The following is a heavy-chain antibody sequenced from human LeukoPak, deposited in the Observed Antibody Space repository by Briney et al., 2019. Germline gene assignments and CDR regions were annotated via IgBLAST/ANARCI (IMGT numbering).Heavy chain of an antibody. V-gene: IGHV3-9*01. CDR3: ARDPPHGMDV. Sequence: GGSLRLSCAASGFTFDDYAMHWVRQAPGKGLEWVSGISWNSGSIGYADSVKGRFTISRDNAKNSLYLQMNSLRAEDTAVYYCARDPPHGMDVWGQGTTVTVSS. J-gene: IGHJ6*02. CDR2: ISWNSGSI. CDR1: GFTFDDYA.